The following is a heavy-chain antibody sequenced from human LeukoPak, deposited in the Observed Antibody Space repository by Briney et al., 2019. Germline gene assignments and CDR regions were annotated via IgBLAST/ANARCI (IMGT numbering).Heavy chain of an antibody. D-gene: IGHD2-15*01. CDR3: AREGCSGGSCYSGAHHWFDP. J-gene: IGHJ5*02. CDR1: GGSISSYY. Sequence: SETLSLTCTVSGGSISSYYWSWIRQPPGKGLEWIGYIYYSGSTNYNPSLKSRDTISVDTSKNQFSLKLSSVTAADTAVYYCAREGCSGGSCYSGAHHWFDPWGQGTLVTVSS. V-gene: IGHV4-59*01. CDR2: IYYSGST.